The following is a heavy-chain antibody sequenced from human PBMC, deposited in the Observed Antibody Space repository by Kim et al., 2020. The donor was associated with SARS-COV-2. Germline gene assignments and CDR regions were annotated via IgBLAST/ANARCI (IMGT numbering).Heavy chain of an antibody. CDR2: IFYSGNT. J-gene: IGHJ6*02. D-gene: IGHD7-27*01. Sequence: SETLSLTCTVSGGSVRTTSHYWGWVRQPPGKGLEWIGRIFYSGNTFDNPFLNGRVTISVDTSKNQFSLNLRSLTAADTAVYYCAGESGDYSNSMDVWGQGTTVTVSS. CDR1: GGSVRTTSHY. V-gene: IGHV4-39*01. CDR3: AGESGDYSNSMDV.